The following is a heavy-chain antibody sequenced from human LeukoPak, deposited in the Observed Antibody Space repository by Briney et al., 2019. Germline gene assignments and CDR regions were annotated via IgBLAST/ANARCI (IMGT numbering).Heavy chain of an antibody. J-gene: IGHJ3*01. Sequence: SGPTLVNPTQTLTLTCTFSGFSLSTSGMCVSWIRQPPGKTLEWLARIDWDDDKYYSTSLKTRLTISKDTSKNQVVLTMTNMDPVDTATYYCARIKIAGDYGRRAFDVWGQGTMVTVSS. D-gene: IGHD4-17*01. CDR1: GFSLSTSGMC. V-gene: IGHV2-70*11. CDR2: IDWDDDK. CDR3: ARIKIAGDYGRRAFDV.